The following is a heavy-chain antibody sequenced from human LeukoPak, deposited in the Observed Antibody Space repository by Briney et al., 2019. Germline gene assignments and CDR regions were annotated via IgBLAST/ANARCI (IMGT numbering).Heavy chain of an antibody. CDR2: ISWDGGST. CDR1: GFTFDDYA. Sequence: TGGSLRLSCAASGFTFDDYAMHWVRQAPGKGLEWVSLISWDGGSTYYADSVKGRFTISRDNSKNSLYLQMNSLRAEDTALYYCARRGGYSGYGYYYYYMDVWGKGTTVTVSS. V-gene: IGHV3-43D*03. J-gene: IGHJ6*03. D-gene: IGHD5-12*01. CDR3: ARRGGYSGYGYYYYYMDV.